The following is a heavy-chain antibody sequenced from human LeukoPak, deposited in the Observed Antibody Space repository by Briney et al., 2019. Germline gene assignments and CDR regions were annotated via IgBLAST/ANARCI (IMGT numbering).Heavy chain of an antibody. CDR1: GGSFSGYY. CDR2: INHSGST. J-gene: IGHJ4*02. D-gene: IGHD5-12*01. V-gene: IGHV4-34*01. CDR3: ARQPNSGYDGGFDY. Sequence: SETLSLTCAVYGGSFSGYYWSWIRQPPGKGLEWIGEINHSGSTNYNPSLKSRVTKSVDTSKNQFSLKLSSVTAADTAVYYCARQPNSGYDGGFDYWGQGTLVTVSS.